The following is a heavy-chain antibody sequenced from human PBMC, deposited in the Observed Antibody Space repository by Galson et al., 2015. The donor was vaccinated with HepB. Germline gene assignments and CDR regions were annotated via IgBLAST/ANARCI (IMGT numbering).Heavy chain of an antibody. D-gene: IGHD2-8*02. Sequence: SLRLSCAVSGFPFNNAWMTWVRQAPGMGLEWVGRIKSKTDGETTDYAAPAKGRFTISRDDSKNRLYLQMNSLKTEDTAVYYCTTDVYYSTYWSWLDPWGQGTLVTVSS. CDR1: GFPFNNAW. CDR3: TTDVYYSTYWSWLDP. J-gene: IGHJ5*02. V-gene: IGHV3-15*01. CDR2: IKSKTDGETT.